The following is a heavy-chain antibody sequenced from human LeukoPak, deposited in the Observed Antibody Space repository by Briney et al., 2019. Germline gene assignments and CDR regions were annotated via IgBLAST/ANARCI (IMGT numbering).Heavy chain of an antibody. Sequence: ASVKVSCKASGYTFTSYYMHWVRQAPGQGLEWMGIINPSGGSTSYAQKFQGRVTMTRDTSTSTVYMELSSLRSEDTAVYYCARARGVTVLYYYYGMDVWGQGTTVTVSS. CDR2: INPSGGST. CDR1: GYTFTSYY. J-gene: IGHJ6*02. V-gene: IGHV1-46*01. CDR3: ARARGVTVLYYYYGMDV. D-gene: IGHD2-21*02.